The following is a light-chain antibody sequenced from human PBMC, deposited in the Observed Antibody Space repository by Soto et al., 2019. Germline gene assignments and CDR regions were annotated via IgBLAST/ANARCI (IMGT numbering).Light chain of an antibody. V-gene: IGKV3-11*01. J-gene: IGKJ5*01. CDR2: DAS. CDR3: QQRSNWPPVIT. CDR1: QSFSSY. Sequence: EIVLTQSPATLSLSPGERATLSCRASQSFSSYLAWYQQKPGQAPRLLIYDASKRATGIPARFSGRGSGTDFTLTSSSREPEDCAGYYCQQRSNWPPVITFGQGTRREIK.